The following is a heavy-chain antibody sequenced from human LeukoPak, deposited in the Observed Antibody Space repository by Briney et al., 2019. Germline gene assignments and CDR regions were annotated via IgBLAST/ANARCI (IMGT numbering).Heavy chain of an antibody. CDR3: AREYLGGYLIY. Sequence: SQALSLTCAISGESVSSNNAAWTWIRQSPSRGLEWLGRTYYRSKWFNDYAVSVKSRITINPDTSKNQFFLQLNSVTPEDTAVYYCAREYLGGYLIYWGQGTLVTVSS. D-gene: IGHD3-16*02. CDR2: TYYRSKWFN. CDR1: GESVSSNNAA. V-gene: IGHV6-1*01. J-gene: IGHJ4*02.